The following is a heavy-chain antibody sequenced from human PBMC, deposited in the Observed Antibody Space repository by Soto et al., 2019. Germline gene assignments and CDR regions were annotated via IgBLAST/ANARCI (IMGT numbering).Heavy chain of an antibody. CDR2: IKRLTDGATT. CDR3: TSDLPDNWFDP. V-gene: IGHV3-15*01. J-gene: IGHJ5*01. CDR1: GIICSTAW. D-gene: IGHD3-22*01. Sequence: PLGPLRLSYEVSGIICSTAWMNCVRQAPGKGLEWVARIKRLTDGATTDYAAPVRGRFTISRDDSKNILYLQMNSLKSEDTGVYFCTSDLPDNWFDPWGRGTQVTV.